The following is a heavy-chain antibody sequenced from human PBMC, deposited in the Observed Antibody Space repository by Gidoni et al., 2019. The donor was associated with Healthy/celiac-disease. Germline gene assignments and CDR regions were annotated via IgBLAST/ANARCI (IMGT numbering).Heavy chain of an antibody. Sequence: QVQLQESGPGLVKPSGTLSLTCAVSGGSISRSNCWSWVRQPPGQGLEWIGEIYHSGSTNYNPSLKSRVTISVDKSKNQFSLKLSSVTAADTAVYYCASTHVITFGGVIDYWGQGTLVTVSS. CDR3: ASTHVITFGGVIDY. CDR1: GGSISRSNC. CDR2: IYHSGST. J-gene: IGHJ4*02. V-gene: IGHV4-4*02. D-gene: IGHD3-16*02.